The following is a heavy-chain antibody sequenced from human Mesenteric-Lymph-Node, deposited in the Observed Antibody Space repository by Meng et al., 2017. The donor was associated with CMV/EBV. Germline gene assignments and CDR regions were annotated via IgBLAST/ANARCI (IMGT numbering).Heavy chain of an antibody. CDR1: GGSISSYY. Sequence: SETLSLTCTVSGGSISSYYWSWIRQPPGEGLEWIGYIYYSGSTNYNPSLKSRVTISVDTSKNQFSLKLSSVTAADTAVYYCARADVGWFDPWGQGTLVTVSS. D-gene: IGHD1-26*01. CDR3: ARADVGWFDP. V-gene: IGHV4-59*01. CDR2: IYYSGST. J-gene: IGHJ5*02.